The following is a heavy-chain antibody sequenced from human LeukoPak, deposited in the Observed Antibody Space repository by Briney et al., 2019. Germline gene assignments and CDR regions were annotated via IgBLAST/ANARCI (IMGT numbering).Heavy chain of an antibody. CDR1: GGSISSDY. D-gene: IGHD5-18*01. Sequence: SETLSLTCTVSGGSISSDYWSWIRQPPGKGLEWIGYIYYSGSTNYNPSLKSQVTISVDTSKNQFSLKLSSVTAADTAVYYCARYRYGSKQYNFDNWGQGTLVTVSS. CDR3: ARYRYGSKQYNFDN. CDR2: IYYSGST. V-gene: IGHV4-59*01. J-gene: IGHJ4*02.